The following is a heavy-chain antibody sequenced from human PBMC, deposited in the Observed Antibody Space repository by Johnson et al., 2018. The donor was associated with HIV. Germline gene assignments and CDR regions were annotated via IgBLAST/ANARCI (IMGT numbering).Heavy chain of an antibody. D-gene: IGHD3-22*01. V-gene: IGHV3-30*02. CDR3: AKAREYDSTGHDAFDI. CDR1: GFTFSSYG. J-gene: IGHJ3*02. Sequence: QVQLVESGGGVVQPGGSLRLSCAASGFTFSSYGMHWVRQAPGKGLEWVAFLRSDGSNKYYEDSVKGRFTISRDNSKNTLYLQMNSLRAEDTAVYYCAKAREYDSTGHDAFDIWGQGTMVTVSS. CDR2: LRSDGSNK.